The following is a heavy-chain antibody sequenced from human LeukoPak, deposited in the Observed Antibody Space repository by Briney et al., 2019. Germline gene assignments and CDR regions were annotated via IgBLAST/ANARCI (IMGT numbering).Heavy chain of an antibody. J-gene: IGHJ4*02. V-gene: IGHV4-59*12. D-gene: IGHD6-19*01. CDR1: GGSISSYY. CDR3: ATERRYSSGRWDYYFDY. CDR2: IYYSGST. Sequence: SETLSLTCTVSGGSISSYYWSWIRQPPGKGLEWIGYIYYSGSTNYNPSLKRRVTISVDTSKNQFSLKLGSVTAADTVVYYCATERRYSSGRWDYYFDYWGQGTLVTVSS.